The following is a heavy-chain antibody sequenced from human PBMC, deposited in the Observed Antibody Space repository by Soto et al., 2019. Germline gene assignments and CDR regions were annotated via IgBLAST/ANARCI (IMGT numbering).Heavy chain of an antibody. D-gene: IGHD1-1*01. J-gene: IGHJ6*02. CDR3: ARDRNRNYYYGMDV. CDR2: ISAYNGNT. Sequence: ASVKVSCKASGYTFTSYGISWVRQAPGQGLEWMGWISAYNGNTIYAKKLQGRVTMTTDTSTSTAYMELRSLRSDDTAVYYCARDRNRNYYYGMDVWGQGTTVTVSS. V-gene: IGHV1-18*01. CDR1: GYTFTSYG.